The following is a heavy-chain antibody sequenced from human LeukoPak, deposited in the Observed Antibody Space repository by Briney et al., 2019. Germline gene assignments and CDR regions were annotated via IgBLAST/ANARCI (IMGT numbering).Heavy chain of an antibody. CDR1: GFTFSSYA. CDR3: AKGADYGDYLVPYDY. CDR2: ICGSGGST. V-gene: IGHV3-23*01. D-gene: IGHD4-17*01. J-gene: IGHJ4*02. Sequence: GGSLRLSCAASGFTFSSYAMRWVRQAPGKGLEWVSAICGSGGSTYYADSVKGRFTISRDNSKSTLYLQMNSLRAEDTAVYYCAKGADYGDYLVPYDYWGQGTLVTVSS.